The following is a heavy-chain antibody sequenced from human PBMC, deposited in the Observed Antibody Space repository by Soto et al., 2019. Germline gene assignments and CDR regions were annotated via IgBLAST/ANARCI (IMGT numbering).Heavy chain of an antibody. CDR3: ARSTILYGMDV. D-gene: IGHD5-12*01. J-gene: IGHJ6*02. CDR1: GGSISSGGYS. CDR2: IYHSGST. Sequence: QLQLQESGSGLVKPSQTLSLTCAVSGGSISSGGYSCSWIRQPPGKGLEWIGYIYHSGSTYYNPSLKSRATISVDRSKNQLSLKLSSVTAADTAVYYCARSTILYGMDVWGQGTTVTVSS. V-gene: IGHV4-30-2*01.